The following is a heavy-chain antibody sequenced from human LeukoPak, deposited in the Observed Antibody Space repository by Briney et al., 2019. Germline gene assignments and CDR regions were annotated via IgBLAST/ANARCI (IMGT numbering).Heavy chain of an antibody. CDR2: ISSSSSYI. J-gene: IGHJ6*02. D-gene: IGHD2-2*01. Sequence: PGGSLRLSCAASGFTFSSYSMNWVRQAPGKGLEWVSSISSSSSYIYYADSVKGRFTTSRDNAKNSLYLQMNSLRAEDTAVYYCARDQVPAAISYYGMDVWGQGTTVTVPS. V-gene: IGHV3-21*01. CDR1: GFTFSSYS. CDR3: ARDQVPAAISYYGMDV.